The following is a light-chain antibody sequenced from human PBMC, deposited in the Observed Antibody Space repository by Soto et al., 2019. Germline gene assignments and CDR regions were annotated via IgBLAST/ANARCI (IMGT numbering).Light chain of an antibody. CDR1: QSISNS. CDR3: QQYSTYPLT. V-gene: IGKV1-5*03. Sequence: DIQMTQSPPTRSASVGDRVTMTCRASQSISNSLAWYQQKPGTAPKLLIYRASALQSGVPSRFSGSGSGTEFTLTIDSLQPDDFATFYCQQYSTYPLTFGGGTRVDIK. CDR2: RAS. J-gene: IGKJ4*01.